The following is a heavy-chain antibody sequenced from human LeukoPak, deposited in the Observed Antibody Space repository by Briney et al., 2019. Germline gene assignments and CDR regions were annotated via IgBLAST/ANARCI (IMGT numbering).Heavy chain of an antibody. D-gene: IGHD6-13*01. V-gene: IGHV4-39*07. CDR2: INHSGST. J-gene: IGHJ4*02. Sequence: SETLSLTCTVSGGSISSGGYYWSWIRQPPGKGLEWIGEINHSGSTNYNPSLKSRVTISVDTSKNQFSLKLSSVTAADTAVYYCARGLPGSSSWPPDYWGQGTLVTVSS. CDR3: ARGLPGSSSWPPDY. CDR1: GGSISSGGYY.